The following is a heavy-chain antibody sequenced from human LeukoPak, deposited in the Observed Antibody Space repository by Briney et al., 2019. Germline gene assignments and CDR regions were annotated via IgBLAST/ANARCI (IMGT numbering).Heavy chain of an antibody. J-gene: IGHJ4*02. V-gene: IGHV3-23*01. CDR2: ISGSGGST. CDR1: GFTFSSYA. CDR3: AKLGSAMVLYYFDY. D-gene: IGHD5-18*01. Sequence: GASLRLSCAASGFTFSSYAMSWVRQAPGKGLEWVSAISGSGGSTYYADSVKGRFTISRDNSKNTLYLQMNSLRAEDTAVYYCAKLGSAMVLYYFDYRGQGTLVTVSS.